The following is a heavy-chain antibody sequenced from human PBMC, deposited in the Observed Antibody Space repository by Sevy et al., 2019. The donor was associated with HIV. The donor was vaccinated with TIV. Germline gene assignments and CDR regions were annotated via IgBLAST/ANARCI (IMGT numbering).Heavy chain of an antibody. J-gene: IGHJ4*02. V-gene: IGHV3-30*04. CDR3: AKDNNAYFFVDY. Sequence: GGSLRLSCAASGFTFASYTLHWVRQAPGKGLEWVSIISKTYDGKKKYYSESVTVRFTISRDDSKNTLYLQLNSLRAEETAFYYCAKDNNAYFFVDYWGQGTLITVSS. CDR1: GFTFASYT. CDR2: ISKTYDGKKK. D-gene: IGHD2-21*01.